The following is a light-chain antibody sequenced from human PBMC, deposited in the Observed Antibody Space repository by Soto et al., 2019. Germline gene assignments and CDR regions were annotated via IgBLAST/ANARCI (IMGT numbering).Light chain of an antibody. Sequence: SYELTQPPSMSVSQGQTARITCSGDALPVQYSYWYQQRPGQAPLLLIYKDTERPSGIPERFSGSNSGTTVILTITAVQAEDEADYYCQSADNTGTYQFFGGGTQLTVL. CDR3: QSADNTGTYQF. V-gene: IGLV3-25*03. CDR2: KDT. J-gene: IGLJ2*01. CDR1: ALPVQY.